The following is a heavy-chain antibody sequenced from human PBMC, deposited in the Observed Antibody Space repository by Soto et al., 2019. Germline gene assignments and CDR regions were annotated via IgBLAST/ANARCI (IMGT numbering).Heavy chain of an antibody. Sequence: PGGSLRLSCAASGFTVSSNYMSWFRQAPGKGLEWVSVIYSGGRTYYADSVKGRFTISRDNSKNTLYLQINSLRAEDTAMYYCARRIRQMATPGSWFDTWGQGPLVTVSS. V-gene: IGHV3-66*04. J-gene: IGHJ5*02. CDR1: GFTVSSNY. CDR2: IYSGGRT. D-gene: IGHD5-12*01. CDR3: ARRIRQMATPGSWFDT.